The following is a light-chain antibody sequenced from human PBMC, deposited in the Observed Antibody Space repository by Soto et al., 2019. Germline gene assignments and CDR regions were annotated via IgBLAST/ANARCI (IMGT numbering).Light chain of an antibody. V-gene: IGLV2-14*01. J-gene: IGLJ3*02. CDR3: SSYTSSSTLV. CDR1: PSDVGGSNS. Sequence: QSALTQPPSASGSPGQSVTISCTGTPSDVGGSNSVSWYQQYPGKAPKLMIYEVSNRPSGVSNRFSGSKSGNTASLTISGLQAEDEADYYCSSYTSSSTLVFGGGTKLTVL. CDR2: EVS.